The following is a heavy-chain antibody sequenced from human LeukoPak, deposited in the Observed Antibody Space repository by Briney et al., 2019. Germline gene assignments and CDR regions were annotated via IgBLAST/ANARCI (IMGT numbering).Heavy chain of an antibody. CDR3: ARGGGYTKYYYYMDV. CDR1: GGSVSSYY. J-gene: IGHJ6*03. V-gene: IGHV4-59*02. CDR2: IYYSGST. D-gene: IGHD5-18*01. Sequence: SETLSLTCTVSGGSVSSYYWSWIRQPPGKGLEWIGYIYYSGSTNYNPSLKSRVTISVDTSKNQFSLQLSSVTAADTAVYYCARGGGYTKYYYYMDVWGKGTTVTISS.